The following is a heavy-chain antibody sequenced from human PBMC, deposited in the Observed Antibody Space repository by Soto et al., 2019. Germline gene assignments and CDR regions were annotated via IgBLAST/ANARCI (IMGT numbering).Heavy chain of an antibody. Sequence: PGGSLSLSCAASGFTFSSFWMNWVRQAPGKGLEWVANIKEDGSEKYFLDSVKGRFTISRDNAEKTLYLQMNSLRADDTAVYFCARGLWKQAYWGRGTQVTVSS. J-gene: IGHJ4*02. CDR3: ARGLWKQAY. V-gene: IGHV3-7*05. D-gene: IGHD5-18*01. CDR1: GFTFSSFW. CDR2: IKEDGSEK.